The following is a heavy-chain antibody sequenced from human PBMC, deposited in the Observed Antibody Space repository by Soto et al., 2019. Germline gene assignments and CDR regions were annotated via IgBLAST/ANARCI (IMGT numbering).Heavy chain of an antibody. CDR2: IYYSGST. J-gene: IGHJ4*02. Sequence: SETLSLTCTVSGGSISSGGYYWSWIRQHPGKGLEWIGYIYYSGSTYYNPSLKSRVTISVDTSKNQFSLKLSSVAAADTAVYYCATVLVAGTRHTDFDSWGQGTRVTVSS. CDR3: ATVLVAGTRHTDFDS. D-gene: IGHD2-15*01. CDR1: GGSISSGGYY. V-gene: IGHV4-31*03.